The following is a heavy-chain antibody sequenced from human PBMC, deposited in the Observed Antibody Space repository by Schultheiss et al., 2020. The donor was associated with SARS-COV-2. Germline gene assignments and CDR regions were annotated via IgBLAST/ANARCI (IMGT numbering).Heavy chain of an antibody. Sequence: ASVKVSCKTSGYIFTSYSFSWVRQAPGQGLEWMGWISAYNGHTSYAQKFQGRITMTTDTSARTAYMELRSLRSDDTAVYYCARTEVLDYSSSWYGWFDPWGQGILVTVSS. CDR3: ARTEVLDYSSSWYGWFDP. CDR2: ISAYNGHT. D-gene: IGHD6-13*01. V-gene: IGHV1-18*01. CDR1: GYIFTSYS. J-gene: IGHJ5*02.